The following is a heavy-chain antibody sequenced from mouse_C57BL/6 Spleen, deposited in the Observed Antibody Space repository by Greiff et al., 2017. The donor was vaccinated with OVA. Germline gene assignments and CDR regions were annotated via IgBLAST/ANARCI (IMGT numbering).Heavy chain of an antibody. CDR1: GYTFTSYG. CDR3: ARWDTTVVALFDY. D-gene: IGHD1-1*01. CDR2: IYPRRGNT. J-gene: IGHJ2*01. V-gene: IGHV1-81*01. Sequence: VQLQQSGAELARPGASVKLSCKASGYTFTSYGISWVKQRTGQGLEWIGEIYPRRGNTYYNEKFKGKATLTADKSSSTAYMELRSLTSEDSAVYFCARWDTTVVALFDYWGQGTTLTVSS.